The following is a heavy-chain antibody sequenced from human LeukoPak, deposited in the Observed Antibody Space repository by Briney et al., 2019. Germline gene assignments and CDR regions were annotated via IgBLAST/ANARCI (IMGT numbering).Heavy chain of an antibody. CDR1: GGSFSGYY. CDR3: AILKAGYDLLTGSPGDY. CDR2: INHSGST. J-gene: IGHJ4*02. D-gene: IGHD3-9*01. V-gene: IGHV4-34*01. Sequence: SETLSLTCAVYGGSFSGYYWSWIRQPPGKGLEWIGEINHSGSTNYNPSLKSRVTISVDTSKNQFSLKLSSVTAADTAVYYCAILKAGYDLLTGSPGDYWGQGTLVTVSS.